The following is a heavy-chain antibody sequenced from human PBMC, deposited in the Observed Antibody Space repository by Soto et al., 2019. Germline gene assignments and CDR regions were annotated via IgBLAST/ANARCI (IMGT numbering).Heavy chain of an antibody. CDR3: ALWGFRDGNNSKYNYSGMDV. Sequence: VQLVQSGAEVKKPGSSVKLSCKASGGTFNRYTISWVRQAPGQGLEWMGGIIPIFGTANYAQKFQGRVAMIADESTIAAYMELRSLRSEDTAVYYCALWGFRDGNNSKYNYSGMDVWGQGTKVTVSS. CDR2: IIPIFGTA. V-gene: IGHV1-69*01. D-gene: IGHD1-1*01. CDR1: GGTFNRYT. J-gene: IGHJ6*02.